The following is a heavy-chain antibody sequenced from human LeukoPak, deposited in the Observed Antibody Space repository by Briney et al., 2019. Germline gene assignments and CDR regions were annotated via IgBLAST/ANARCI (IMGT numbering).Heavy chain of an antibody. CDR2: ISSSSSYI. V-gene: IGHV3-21*01. J-gene: IGHJ4*02. CDR3: VRGLWTAMGAGAY. CDR1: GFIFSTYS. D-gene: IGHD5-18*01. Sequence: SGGSLRLSCAASGFIFSTYSMSWVRQAPGKGLEWVSSISSSSSYIHYSDSVRGRFTISRDNSKSTLYLQMDSLRIEDTSMYYCVRGLWTAMGAGAYWGQGTLVAVSS.